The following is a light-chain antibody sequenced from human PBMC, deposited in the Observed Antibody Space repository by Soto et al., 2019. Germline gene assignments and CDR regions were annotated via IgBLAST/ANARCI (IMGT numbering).Light chain of an antibody. V-gene: IGKV3-20*01. CDR3: QQYGSSPST. Sequence: ETVMTQSPASLSVSPGERATLSCRASQSISSNLAWYQQKPGQAPRLLIYGASSRATGIPDRFSGSGSGTDFTLTISRLEPEDFAVYYCQQYGSSPSTFGQGTKGDIK. J-gene: IGKJ1*01. CDR1: QSISSN. CDR2: GAS.